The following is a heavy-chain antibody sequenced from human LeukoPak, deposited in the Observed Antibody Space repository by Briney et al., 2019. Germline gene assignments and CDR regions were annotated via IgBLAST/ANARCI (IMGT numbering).Heavy chain of an antibody. CDR2: ISYDGSDK. D-gene: IGHD3-3*01. Sequence: GRSLRLSCAASGFTFSSYGMHWVRQAPGKGLEWVAVISYDGSDKYYADSVKGRFTISRDNSKNTLYLQMNSLRAEDTAVYYCARESVENYDFWSGYLPHWFDPWGQGTLVTVSS. J-gene: IGHJ5*02. CDR1: GFTFSSYG. CDR3: ARESVENYDFWSGYLPHWFDP. V-gene: IGHV3-30*03.